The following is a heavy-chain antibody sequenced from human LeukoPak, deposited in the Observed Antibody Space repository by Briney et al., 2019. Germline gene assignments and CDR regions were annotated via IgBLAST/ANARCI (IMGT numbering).Heavy chain of an antibody. CDR1: GFTFSSYG. CDR3: AKDLRFLEWLPTGFDY. D-gene: IGHD3-3*01. CDR2: IRYDGSNK. V-gene: IGHV3-30*02. J-gene: IGHJ4*02. Sequence: GGSLRLSCAASGFTFSSYGMHWVRQAPGKGLEWVAFIRYDGSNKYYADSVKGRFTISRDNSKNTLYPQMNSLRAEDTAVYYCAKDLRFLEWLPTGFDYWGQGTLVTVSS.